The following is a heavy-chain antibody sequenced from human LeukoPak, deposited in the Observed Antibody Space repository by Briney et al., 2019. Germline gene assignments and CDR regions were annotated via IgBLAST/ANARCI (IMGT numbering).Heavy chain of an antibody. CDR2: ISGTGGST. CDR1: GFTFSSYA. J-gene: IGHJ4*02. Sequence: GGSLRLSCAASGFTFSSYAMSWVRQAPGKGLEWASTISGTGGSTYYADSVKGRFTISRDNAKNTLYLQMNSLRAEDTAVYYCAPPAVDTTLAYYFDYWGQGTLVTVSS. V-gene: IGHV3-23*01. CDR3: APPAVDTTLAYYFDY. D-gene: IGHD5-18*01.